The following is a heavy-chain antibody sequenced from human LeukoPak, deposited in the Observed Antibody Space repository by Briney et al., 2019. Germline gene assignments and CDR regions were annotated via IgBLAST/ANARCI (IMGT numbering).Heavy chain of an antibody. CDR1: GYTFTSYD. V-gene: IGHV1-8*01. J-gene: IGHJ6*02. CDR2: MNPNSGNT. D-gene: IGHD3-3*01. CDR3: ARDKYYDFWSGYWVSYYYYYGMDV. Sequence: ASVKVSCKASGYTFTSYDINWVRQATGQGLEWMGWMNPNSGNTGYAQKFQGRVTMTRNTSISTAYMELSSLRSEDTAVYYCARDKYYDFWSGYWVSYYYYYGMDVWGQGTTVTVSS.